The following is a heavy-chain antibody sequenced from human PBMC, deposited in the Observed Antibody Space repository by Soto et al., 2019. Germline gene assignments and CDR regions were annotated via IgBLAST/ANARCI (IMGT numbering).Heavy chain of an antibody. CDR1: GGSFGNSA. J-gene: IGHJ4*02. D-gene: IGHD3-3*01. CDR3: ATGVIWIGYFTVDS. V-gene: IGHV1-69*13. CDR2: FIPVYRTL. Sequence: SVKVSCKASGGSFGNSAINWVRQTPGQGLEWLGGFIPVYRTLNYAQKFQGRVTITADESTGTAYMTLSSLASDDTAVYDCATGVIWIGYFTVDSWGQGTRVTVYS.